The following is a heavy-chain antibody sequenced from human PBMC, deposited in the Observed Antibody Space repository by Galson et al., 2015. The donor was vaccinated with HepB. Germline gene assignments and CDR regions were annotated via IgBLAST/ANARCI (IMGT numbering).Heavy chain of an antibody. J-gene: IGHJ4*02. CDR3: ARSTSHYYDSSGFFDY. D-gene: IGHD3-22*01. V-gene: IGHV1-2*02. Sequence: SVKVSCKASGYTFTGYYMHWVRQAPGQGLEWMGWINPNSGGTNYAQKFQGRVTMTRDTSISTAYMELSRLRSDDTAVYYCARSTSHYYDSSGFFDYWGQGTLVTVSS. CDR2: INPNSGGT. CDR1: GYTFTGYY.